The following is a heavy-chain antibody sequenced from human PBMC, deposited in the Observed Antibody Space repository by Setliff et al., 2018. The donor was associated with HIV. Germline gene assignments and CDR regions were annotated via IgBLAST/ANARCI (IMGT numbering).Heavy chain of an antibody. CDR3: ASGPRAFDI. CDR2: IYPGDSDT. V-gene: IGHV5-51*01. Sequence: GESLQISCKGSGYNFTRNWIGWVRQMPGKGLEWMGIIYPGDSDTRYSPSFQGQVTISAEKSISTAYLQWSSLKASDTAIYYCASGPRAFDIWGRGTMVTVSS. J-gene: IGHJ3*02. CDR1: GYNFTRNW.